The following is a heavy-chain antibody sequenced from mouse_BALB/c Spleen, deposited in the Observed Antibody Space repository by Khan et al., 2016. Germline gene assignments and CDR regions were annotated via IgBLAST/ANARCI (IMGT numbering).Heavy chain of an antibody. Sequence: EVQLQESGPGLVKPSQSLSLTCTVTAYSITSDYAWNWIRQFPGNKLEWMGYISYSGSTSYNPSLKSRISITRDTSKNQFFLQLNSVTTEDTATYYCARDYYGSSYFDYWGQGTTLTVSS. J-gene: IGHJ2*01. CDR3: ARDYYGSSYFDY. CDR1: AYSITSDYA. V-gene: IGHV3-2*02. CDR2: ISYSGST. D-gene: IGHD1-1*01.